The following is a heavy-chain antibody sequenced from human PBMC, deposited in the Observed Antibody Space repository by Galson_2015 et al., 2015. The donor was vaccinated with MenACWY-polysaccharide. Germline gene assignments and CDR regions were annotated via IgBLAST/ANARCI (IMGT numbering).Heavy chain of an antibody. CDR2: SLDSGRGT. Sequence: SLRLSCAGSGFTFGNHPMNWVRQAPGKGLEWVSVSLDSGRGTYYADSVKGRFSISRDISKNTLYLQMNSLRVDDTAIYYCVKGLGYCPRASCYEDYWGRGTLVTVSS. CDR1: GFTFGNHP. V-gene: IGHV3-23*01. CDR3: VKGLGYCPRASCYEDY. D-gene: IGHD2-2*01. J-gene: IGHJ4*02.